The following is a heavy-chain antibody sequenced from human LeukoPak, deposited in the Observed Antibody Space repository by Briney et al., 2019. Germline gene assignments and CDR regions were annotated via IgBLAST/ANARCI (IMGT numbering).Heavy chain of an antibody. J-gene: IGHJ4*02. CDR3: ARRDSGGYYGV. Sequence: SETLSLTCTVSGGSISTYYWSWFRQSPGKGLEWVGYMYESGSTNHNPSLKSRVTISVDTSKNQFSLKLSSVTAADTAVYFCARRDSGGYYGVWGQGTLVTVSS. D-gene: IGHD3-22*01. CDR1: GGSISTYY. CDR2: MYESGST. V-gene: IGHV4-59*08.